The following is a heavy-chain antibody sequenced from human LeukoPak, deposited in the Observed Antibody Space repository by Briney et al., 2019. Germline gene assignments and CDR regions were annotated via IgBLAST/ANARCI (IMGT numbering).Heavy chain of an antibody. CDR2: IASTGET. CDR3: VREGEIGLDY. V-gene: IGHV3-13*01. CDR1: GYRFSTSD. J-gene: IGHJ4*02. D-gene: IGHD3-16*01. Sequence: GGSLRLSCAASGYRFSTSDMHWVRQASGRGLEWVSSIASTGETYYAPSVKGRFTISRENAKNSLYLQMNSLRGGDTAIYHCVREGEIGLDYWGQGALITVSS.